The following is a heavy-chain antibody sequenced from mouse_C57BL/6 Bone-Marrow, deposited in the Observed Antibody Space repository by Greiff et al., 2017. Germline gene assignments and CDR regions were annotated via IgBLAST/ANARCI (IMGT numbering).Heavy chain of an antibody. Sequence: DVKLQESGPGLVKPSQSLSLTCSVTGYSITSGYYWNWIRQSPGNKLEWMGYISYDGSNNYNPHLKNRITITRDTSKNQFFLQLNSVTTETTATYYCAREEGTQFDFDYWGQGTTLTVSS. CDR2: ISYDGSN. D-gene: IGHD3-1*01. V-gene: IGHV3-6*01. CDR3: AREEGTQFDFDY. CDR1: GYSITSGYY. J-gene: IGHJ2*01.